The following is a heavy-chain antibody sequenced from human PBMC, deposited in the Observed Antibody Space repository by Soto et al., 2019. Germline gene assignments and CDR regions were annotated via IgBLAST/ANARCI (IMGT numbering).Heavy chain of an antibody. CDR3: ARGGHVVVVTAALDY. J-gene: IGHJ4*02. CDR2: VNPSGGHT. Sequence: ASVKVSCKASGDTFTDYYIHWVRQAPEQGLEWMGTVNPSGGHTTYAQHFLGRVTMTRDTSTSTLYMELTSLKSDDTAIYYCARGGHVVVVTAALDYWGQGTLVTV. D-gene: IGHD2-21*02. V-gene: IGHV1-46*01. CDR1: GDTFTDYY.